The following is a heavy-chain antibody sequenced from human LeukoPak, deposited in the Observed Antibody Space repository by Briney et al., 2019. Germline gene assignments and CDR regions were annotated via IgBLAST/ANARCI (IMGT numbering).Heavy chain of an antibody. J-gene: IGHJ5*02. CDR3: AREVRAADVFDP. CDR1: VFTFRSYE. CDR2: ISSRGSTI. Sequence: PGGSLRLSCAASVFTFRSYEMMWVRQAPGKALEGVSYISSRGSTIFCAASVKGRFTISRDNAKNSLYLQMNSLRAEHTAVYYCAREVRAADVFDPWGQGTLVTVSS. V-gene: IGHV3-48*03. D-gene: IGHD6-13*01.